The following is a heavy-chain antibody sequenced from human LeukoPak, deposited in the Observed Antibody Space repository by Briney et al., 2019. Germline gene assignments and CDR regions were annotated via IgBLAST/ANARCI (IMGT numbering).Heavy chain of an antibody. Sequence: PSETLSPTCTVSGDSINSYYWSWIRQPPGKGLEWIGYIYYTGTTKYNPSLKSRVTISLDTSKNQFSLKLSSVTAADTAVYYCARAEGTTDAFDIWGQGTMVTVSS. J-gene: IGHJ3*02. CDR1: GDSINSYY. CDR3: ARAEGTTDAFDI. D-gene: IGHD2-2*01. V-gene: IGHV4-59*01. CDR2: IYYTGTT.